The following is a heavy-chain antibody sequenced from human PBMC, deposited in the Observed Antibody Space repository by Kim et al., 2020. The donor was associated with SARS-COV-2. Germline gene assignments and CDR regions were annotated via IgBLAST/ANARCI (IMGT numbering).Heavy chain of an antibody. CDR3: AKSRYSTSWYGDY. Sequence: YADSEKGRFTMSRANTTSTMYLQMNSMGAEDTAVYYCAKSRYSTSWYGDYWGQGTLVTVSS. V-gene: IGHV3-23*01. D-gene: IGHD6-13*01. J-gene: IGHJ4*02.